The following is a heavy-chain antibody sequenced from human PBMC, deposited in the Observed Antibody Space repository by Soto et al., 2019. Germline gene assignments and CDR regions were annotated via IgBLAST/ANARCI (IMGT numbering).Heavy chain of an antibody. CDR2: IWYDGAEK. V-gene: IGHV3-33*01. Sequence: QVPLVESGGGVVQPGRSLRLSCAASGFRFSSYGMHWVRQAPGKELVWVAVIWYDGAEKYYADSVKGRFTISRDNSKNTLYLQVNNLRVEDTAVYYCAAQGGRGFPPDYWGQGTLVTVSS. CDR1: GFRFSSYG. J-gene: IGHJ4*02. CDR3: AAQGGRGFPPDY. D-gene: IGHD3-16*01.